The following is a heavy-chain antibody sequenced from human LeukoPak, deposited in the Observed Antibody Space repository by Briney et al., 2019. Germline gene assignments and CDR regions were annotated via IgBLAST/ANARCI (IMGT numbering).Heavy chain of an antibody. CDR3: AKDLSSSSAFDI. J-gene: IGHJ3*02. CDR2: ISYDGSNK. CDR1: GFTFSSYS. Sequence: GGSLRLSCAASGFTFSSYSMNWVRQAPGKGLEWVAVISYDGSNKYYADSVKGRFTISRDNSKNTLYLQMNSLRAEDTAVYYCAKDLSSSSAFDIWGQGTMVTVSS. D-gene: IGHD6-13*01. V-gene: IGHV3-30*18.